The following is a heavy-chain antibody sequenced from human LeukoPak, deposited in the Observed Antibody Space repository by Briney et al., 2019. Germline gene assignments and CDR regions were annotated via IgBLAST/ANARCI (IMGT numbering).Heavy chain of an antibody. CDR1: GYTYTSYY. Sequence: ASVKVSCKASGYTYTSYYMHWVRQAPGQGLEWMGLINPSGGTTRYAQKFQGRVTMTRDLSTSTDYMELSSLRSDDTAVYFCARDNSVGDYAWWFDPWGQGTLVTVSS. CDR2: INPSGGTT. V-gene: IGHV1-46*01. CDR3: ARDNSVGDYAWWFDP. D-gene: IGHD1-26*01. J-gene: IGHJ5*02.